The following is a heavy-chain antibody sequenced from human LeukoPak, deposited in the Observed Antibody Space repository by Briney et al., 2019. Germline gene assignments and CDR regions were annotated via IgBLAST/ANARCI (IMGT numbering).Heavy chain of an antibody. Sequence: PSETLSLTCAVYGGSFSGYYWSWIRQPPGKGLEWIGGINHSGSTNYNPSRKSRVTISVDTSKNQFSLKLSSVTAADTAVYYCARTLRGYSYGDAFDIWGQGTMVTVSS. CDR1: GGSFSGYY. J-gene: IGHJ3*02. CDR2: INHSGST. D-gene: IGHD5-18*01. CDR3: ARTLRGYSYGDAFDI. V-gene: IGHV4-34*01.